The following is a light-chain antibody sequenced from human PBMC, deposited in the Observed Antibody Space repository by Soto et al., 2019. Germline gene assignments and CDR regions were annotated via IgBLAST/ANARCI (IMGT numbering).Light chain of an antibody. CDR3: QKYNSAPWT. Sequence: PSTLSSSVGDRVTITCRASQSISIWLAWYQQKPGKAPKILIYKASSLESGVPSRFSGSGSGTEFTLTISSLQPDDFATYYCQKYNSAPWTFGQGTKVDIK. CDR1: QSISIW. CDR2: KAS. J-gene: IGKJ1*01. V-gene: IGKV1-5*03.